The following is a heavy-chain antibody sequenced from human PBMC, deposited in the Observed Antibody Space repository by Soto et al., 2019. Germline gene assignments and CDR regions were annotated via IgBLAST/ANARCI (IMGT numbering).Heavy chain of an antibody. CDR3: APVMYYYDTSALDPEYFQH. Sequence: QVQLVQSGAEVKKPGSSVKVSCKPAGGTFSSYALSWVRQAPGQGLEWMGGIIPIFGTANYAQKFKGTVTITADESTRNAYMELISLRYEDTTLYYCAPVMYYYDTSALDPEYFQHWGQGTLVNVSS. D-gene: IGHD3-22*01. V-gene: IGHV1-69*12. J-gene: IGHJ1*01. CDR2: IIPIFGTA. CDR1: GGTFSSYA.